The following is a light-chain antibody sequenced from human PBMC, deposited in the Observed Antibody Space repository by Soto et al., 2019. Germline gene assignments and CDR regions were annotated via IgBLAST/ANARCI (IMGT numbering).Light chain of an antibody. Sequence: EIVMTQSPVILSVSPGEGATLSCRASQSVRSGLTWYQQRPGQAPRLLIYGASTRATGIPARFSGSGSGTEFTLTISRLQSEDFAVYYCQQYNTWPFTFGQGTQLEIK. V-gene: IGKV3-15*01. CDR2: GAS. CDR3: QQYNTWPFT. CDR1: QSVRSG. J-gene: IGKJ2*01.